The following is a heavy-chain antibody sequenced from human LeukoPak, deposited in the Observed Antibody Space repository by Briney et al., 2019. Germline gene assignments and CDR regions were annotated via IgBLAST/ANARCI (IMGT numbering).Heavy chain of an antibody. J-gene: IGHJ4*02. Sequence: ASVKVSCKASGGTFSSYAISWVRQAPGQGLEWMGGIIPIFGTANYAQKFQGRVTITADKSTSTAYMELSSLRSEDTAVYYCARDRRPVVPAAMGLLDYWGQGTLVTVSS. CDR3: ARDRRPVVPAAMGLLDY. CDR1: GGTFSSYA. D-gene: IGHD2-2*01. CDR2: IIPIFGTA. V-gene: IGHV1-69*06.